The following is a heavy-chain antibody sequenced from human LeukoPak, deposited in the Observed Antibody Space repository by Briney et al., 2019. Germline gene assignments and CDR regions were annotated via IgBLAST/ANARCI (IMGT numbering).Heavy chain of an antibody. CDR3: ARDANGGWYSDWFFDL. Sequence: SETLSLTCTVSGGSISSSSYFWGWIRQPPGKGLEWIGSIYYSGSTYYNPSLKSRVTISVDTSKNQFSLKLSSVTAADTAVYYCARDANGGWYSDWFFDLWGRGTLVTVSS. CDR1: GGSISSSSYF. J-gene: IGHJ2*01. V-gene: IGHV4-39*07. CDR2: IYYSGST. D-gene: IGHD6-19*01.